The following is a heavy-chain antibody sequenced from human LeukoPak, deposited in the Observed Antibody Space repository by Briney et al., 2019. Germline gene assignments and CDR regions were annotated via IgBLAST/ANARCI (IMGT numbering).Heavy chain of an antibody. D-gene: IGHD6-6*01. Sequence: SETLSLTCAAHGESFSAYFWSWIRQVPAKGLEWIGEIDHRGSSNYNPPLKSRATISVDTSKNHFSLSLTSVTAADTAVYYCATRSSTLAAARCFDDWGQGTVVTVSS. J-gene: IGHJ4*03. V-gene: IGHV4-34*01. CDR1: GESFSAYF. CDR2: IDHRGSS. CDR3: ATRSSTLAAARCFDD.